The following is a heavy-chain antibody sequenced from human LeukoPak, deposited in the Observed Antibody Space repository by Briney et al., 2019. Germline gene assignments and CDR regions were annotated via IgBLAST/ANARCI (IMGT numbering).Heavy chain of an antibody. Sequence: ASVKVSCKASGYTFTGYYMHWVRQAPGQGLEWMGWINPNSGGTNYAQKFQGRVTMTRDTSTSTAYMELSRLRSDDTAVYYCAREPPDYYDFWSGYVEDYWGQGTLVTVSS. CDR1: GYTFTGYY. J-gene: IGHJ4*02. D-gene: IGHD3-3*01. V-gene: IGHV1-2*02. CDR3: AREPPDYYDFWSGYVEDY. CDR2: INPNSGGT.